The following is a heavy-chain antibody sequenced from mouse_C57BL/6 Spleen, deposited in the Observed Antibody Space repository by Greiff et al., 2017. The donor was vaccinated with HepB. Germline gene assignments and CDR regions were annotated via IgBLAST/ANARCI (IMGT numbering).Heavy chain of an antibody. Sequence: VQLQQSGPGLVQPSQCLSITCTVSGFSLTSYGVHWVRQPPGKGLEWLGVIWSGGSTDYNAAFISRLSISKDNSKSQVFFKMNRLQADDAAIYYCAKGHGSSPYYAMDYWGQGTSVTVSS. V-gene: IGHV2-4*01. CDR3: AKGHGSSPYYAMDY. D-gene: IGHD1-1*01. J-gene: IGHJ4*01. CDR2: IWSGGST. CDR1: GFSLTSYG.